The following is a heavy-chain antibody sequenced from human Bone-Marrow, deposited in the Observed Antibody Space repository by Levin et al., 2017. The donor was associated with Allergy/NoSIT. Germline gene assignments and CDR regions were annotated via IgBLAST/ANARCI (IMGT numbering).Heavy chain of an antibody. CDR3: ARDPPSSTWYMEVAPEGY. V-gene: IGHV3-66*01. CDR1: GFTVSTNY. CDR2: IYATGTT. J-gene: IGHJ4*02. Sequence: GGSLRLSCVASGFTVSTNYMTWVRQVPGKGLEWVSIIYATGTTFYADSVKGRFAISRDTSRNRVYLQMNSLRVEDSALYYCARDPPSSTWYMEVAPEGYWGQGTLVTVAS. D-gene: IGHD6-13*01.